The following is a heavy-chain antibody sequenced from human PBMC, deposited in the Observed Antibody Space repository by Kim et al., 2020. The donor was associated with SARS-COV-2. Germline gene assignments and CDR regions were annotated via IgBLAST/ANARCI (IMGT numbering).Heavy chain of an antibody. V-gene: IGHV4-39*07. J-gene: IGHJ6*01. Sequence: SETLSLTCTVSGGSISSNTYYWGWIRQPPAKGLEWMGSIYYSGSTYYNPSLKSRVTMSVDTAKNQFSLKLSSVTAVDTVVSYFARESRITMVRGVMLYY. D-gene: IGHD3-10*01. CDR3: ARESRITMVRGVMLYY. CDR1: GGSISSNTYY. CDR2: IYYSGST.